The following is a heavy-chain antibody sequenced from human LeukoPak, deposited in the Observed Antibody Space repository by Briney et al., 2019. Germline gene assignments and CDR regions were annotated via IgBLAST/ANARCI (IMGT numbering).Heavy chain of an antibody. CDR1: GFTFSSYW. Sequence: PGGSLRLSCAASGFTFSSYWMSWVRQAPGKGLEGVANIKQDGSEKYYVDSVKGRFPIPRDNANNSLYLQINSQRAEDTAGYYCAILLKSRLSTRFDYWGQGTLVTVSS. CDR3: AILLKSRLSTRFDY. D-gene: IGHD5/OR15-5a*01. CDR2: IKQDGSEK. J-gene: IGHJ4*02. V-gene: IGHV3-7*03.